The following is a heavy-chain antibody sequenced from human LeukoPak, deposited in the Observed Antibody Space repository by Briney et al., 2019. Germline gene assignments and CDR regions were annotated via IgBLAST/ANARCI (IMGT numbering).Heavy chain of an antibody. D-gene: IGHD1-26*01. CDR1: GFTFSSYS. CDR2: ISSSSSTI. Sequence: GGSLRLSCAASGFTFSSYSMNWVRQAPGKGLEWVSYISSSSSTIYYADSVKGRFTISRDNAKNSLYLQMNSLRAEDTAVYYCAKGGPPTGASPRPWDFNYWGQGALVTVSS. CDR3: AKGGPPTGASPRPWDFNY. J-gene: IGHJ4*02. V-gene: IGHV3-48*04.